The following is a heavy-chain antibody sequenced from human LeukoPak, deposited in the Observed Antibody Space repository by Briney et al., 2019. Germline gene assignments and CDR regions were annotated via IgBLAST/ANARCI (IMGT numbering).Heavy chain of an antibody. Sequence: GESLKISCKGSGYSFTSYWIGWVRQMPGKGLEWMGIIYPGDSDTRYSPSFQGQVTISADKSISTAYLQWSSLKASDTAMCYCARRIAVAAARGAFDIWGQGTMVTVSS. J-gene: IGHJ3*02. CDR1: GYSFTSYW. CDR3: ARRIAVAAARGAFDI. CDR2: IYPGDSDT. V-gene: IGHV5-51*01. D-gene: IGHD6-19*01.